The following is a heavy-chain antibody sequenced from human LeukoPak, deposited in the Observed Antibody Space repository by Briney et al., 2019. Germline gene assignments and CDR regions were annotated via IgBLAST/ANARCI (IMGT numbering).Heavy chain of an antibody. CDR3: ARRKEHQLSDYFDF. D-gene: IGHD6-13*01. V-gene: IGHV4-39*01. CDR1: GGSISSNYY. Sequence: SETLSLTCTVSGGSISSNYYWAWIRQPPGKGLEWIGNVYYTGSTYYNPSLRSRVTISVDTSKNQFSLRLSSVTAADTAVYYCARRKEHQLSDYFDFWGQGTLVTVSA. CDR2: VYYTGST. J-gene: IGHJ4*02.